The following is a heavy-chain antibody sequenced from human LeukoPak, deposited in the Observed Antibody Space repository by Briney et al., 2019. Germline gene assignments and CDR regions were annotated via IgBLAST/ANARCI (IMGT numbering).Heavy chain of an antibody. V-gene: IGHV3-30*12. CDR1: GFTFSTCG. D-gene: IGHD1-26*01. J-gene: IGHJ4*02. CDR3: ARASGPIKKNRFDQ. Sequence: GMSLSLSCATSGFTFSTCGMEWVRQAPGKGLEWVAIIFSDGIRKYYADSVKGRFTISRDISRSTLYLEMNSLSAEDTAVYYCARASGPIKKNRFDQWGQGTLVTVSS. CDR2: IFSDGIRK.